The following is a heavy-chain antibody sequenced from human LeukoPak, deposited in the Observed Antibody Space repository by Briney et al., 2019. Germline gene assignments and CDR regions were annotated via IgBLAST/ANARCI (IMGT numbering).Heavy chain of an antibody. D-gene: IGHD6-13*01. CDR3: ARDSVAAGYFDY. Sequence: GGSLRLSCVTSGFFFNSYWMSWVRQAPGKGLEWVANENQDGSEIYYVDSVKGRFIMSRDNAKNSFYLQMSSLRVEDTAVYYCARDSVAAGYFDYWGQGTLVTVSS. J-gene: IGHJ4*02. CDR2: ENQDGSEI. V-gene: IGHV3-7*03. CDR1: GFFFNSYW.